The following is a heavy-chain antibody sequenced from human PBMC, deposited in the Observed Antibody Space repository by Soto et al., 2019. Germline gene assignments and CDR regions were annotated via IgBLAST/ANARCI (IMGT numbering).Heavy chain of an antibody. V-gene: IGHV1-8*01. Sequence: VSCKASGFTFITYDICWVRKAAGQGLEWMGWMNPSNGNTGYAQKFRGRVTMTRNTSISTAYMELSSLRSDDSAVYFCARRKDRSAPYSIALWGKGNLVTVSS. CDR3: ARRKDRSAPYSIAL. D-gene: IGHD2-15*01. CDR1: GFTFITYD. CDR2: MNPSNGNT. J-gene: IGHJ4*02.